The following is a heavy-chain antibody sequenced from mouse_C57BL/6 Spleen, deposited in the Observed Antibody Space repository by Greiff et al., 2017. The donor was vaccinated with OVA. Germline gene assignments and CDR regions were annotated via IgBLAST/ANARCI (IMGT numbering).Heavy chain of an antibody. Sequence: DVKLQESGPELVKPGASVKISCKASGYSFTGYYMNWVKQSPEKSLEWIGEINPSTGGTTYNQKFKAKATLTVDKSSSTAYMQLKSLTSEDSAVYYCARWTGDAMDYWGQGTSVTVSS. CDR2: INPSTGGT. CDR1: GYSFTGYY. CDR3: ARWTGDAMDY. D-gene: IGHD3-3*01. V-gene: IGHV1-42*01. J-gene: IGHJ4*01.